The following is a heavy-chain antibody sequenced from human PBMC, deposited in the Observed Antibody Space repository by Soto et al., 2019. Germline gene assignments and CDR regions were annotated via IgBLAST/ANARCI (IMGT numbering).Heavy chain of an antibody. CDR1: GVTLSSYG. CDR3: ARDVGLDSDDFFAY. Sequence: XGSLRLSCTASGVTLSSYGMGWVRQAPGKGLHWVSTIMGDGGQTHYTDSVKGRFSISRDNSKNTVYLQMDSLRAEDTAMYFCARDVGLDSDDFFAYWGQGTQVTVSS. J-gene: IGHJ4*02. D-gene: IGHD3-9*01. V-gene: IGHV3-23*01. CDR2: IMGDGGQT.